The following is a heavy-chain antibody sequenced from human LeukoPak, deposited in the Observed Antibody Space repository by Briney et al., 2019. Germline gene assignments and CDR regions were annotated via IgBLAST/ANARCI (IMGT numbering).Heavy chain of an antibody. CDR2: IYPGDSDT. CDR1: GYSFTSYW. J-gene: IGHJ6*03. CDR3: ARHSTWGDYYYYYYMDV. V-gene: IGHV5-51*01. D-gene: IGHD3-10*01. Sequence: GESLQISCKGSGYSFTSYWIGWVRQLPGKGLEWMGIIYPGDSDTRYRPSFQGQVTISADKSISTAYLQWSSLKASDTAMYYCARHSTWGDYYYYYYMDVWGKGTTVTVSS.